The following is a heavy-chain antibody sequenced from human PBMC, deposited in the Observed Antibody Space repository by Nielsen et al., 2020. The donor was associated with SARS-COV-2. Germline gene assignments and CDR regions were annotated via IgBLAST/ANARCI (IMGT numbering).Heavy chain of an antibody. D-gene: IGHD1-26*01. CDR1: GFTFNTYW. J-gene: IGHJ4*02. V-gene: IGHV3-23*01. CDR3: AKISGSQRHYFDF. Sequence: GESLKISCEASGFTFNTYWMTWFRQAPGKGLEWVSLIGTSGGSTYYADSMKGRFSISRDNSKNTLYLQLNSLRAEDTAVFYCAKISGSQRHYFDFWGQGALVTVSS. CDR2: IGTSGGST.